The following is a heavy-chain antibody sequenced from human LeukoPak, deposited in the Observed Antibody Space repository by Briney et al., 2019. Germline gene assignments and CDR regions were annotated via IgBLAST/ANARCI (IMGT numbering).Heavy chain of an antibody. CDR1: GFTFSSYD. CDR2: IGTAGDT. D-gene: IGHD6-13*01. V-gene: IGHV3-13*01. J-gene: IGHJ5*02. CDR3: ARGVAAAGTGVGWFDP. Sequence: GGSLGLSCAASGFTFSSYDMPWVRQATGKGLEWVSAIGTAGDTYYPGPVKGRFTISRENAKNSLYLQMNSLRAGDTAVYYCARGVAAAGTGVGWFDPWGQGTLVTVSS.